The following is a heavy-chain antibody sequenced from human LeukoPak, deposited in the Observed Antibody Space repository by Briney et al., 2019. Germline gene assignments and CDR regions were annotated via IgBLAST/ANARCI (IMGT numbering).Heavy chain of an antibody. CDR1: GFTFSSYS. CDR3: ARSTSVDYYFDY. CDR2: MSSSSGYI. V-gene: IGHV3-21*01. D-gene: IGHD4-23*01. Sequence: KPGGSLRLSCAASGFTFSSYSMNWVRQAPGKGLEWVSSMSSSSGYIYYADSVKGRFTISRDNAKNSLYLQMNNLRAEDTAVYYCARSTSVDYYFDYWGQGTLVTVSS. J-gene: IGHJ4*02.